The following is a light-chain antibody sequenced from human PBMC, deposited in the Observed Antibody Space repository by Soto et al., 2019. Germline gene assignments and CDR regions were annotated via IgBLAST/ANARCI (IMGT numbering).Light chain of an antibody. J-gene: IGLJ1*01. V-gene: IGLV1-40*01. Sequence: QSVLTQPPSVSGAPGQTVTISCTGSSSNLGAGFDVHWYQQLPGTVPKLLIYANTLRPSGVPDRFSASKSGTSASLAITGVQADDEGDYYCHSFENNVRSYLFGNGTKATVL. CDR1: SSNLGAGFD. CDR2: ANT. CDR3: HSFENNVRSYL.